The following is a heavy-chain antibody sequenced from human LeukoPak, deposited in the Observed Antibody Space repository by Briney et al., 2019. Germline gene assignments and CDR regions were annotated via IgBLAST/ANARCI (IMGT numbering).Heavy chain of an antibody. CDR2: ISYDGGKE. CDR3: ARDWRRGYCCSTCSVGN. J-gene: IGHJ4*02. Sequence: GTSLRLSCAASGFTFSSYAMHWVRQAPGKGLEWVAVISYDGGKEYYGDSVKGRFTISRDNSKNTVYLQMNSLRAEDTAVYYCARDWRRGYCCSTCSVGNWGQGTLVTVSS. V-gene: IGHV3-30*01. CDR1: GFTFSSYA. D-gene: IGHD2-2*01.